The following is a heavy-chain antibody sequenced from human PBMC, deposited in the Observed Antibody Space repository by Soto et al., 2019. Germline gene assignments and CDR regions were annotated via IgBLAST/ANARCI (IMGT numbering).Heavy chain of an antibody. Sequence: EVQLVESGGGLVQPGGSLRLSCAASGFTFSNYWMHWVRQTPGKGLMWVSRINPDGSRTTYADSVKGRFAISRDNAKNTVCLQMNSLRAEDTAVYYCARVKSGSYDWFDPWGQGTLVTVSS. J-gene: IGHJ5*02. V-gene: IGHV3-74*01. CDR2: INPDGSRT. CDR3: ARVKSGSYDWFDP. D-gene: IGHD3-10*01. CDR1: GFTFSNYW.